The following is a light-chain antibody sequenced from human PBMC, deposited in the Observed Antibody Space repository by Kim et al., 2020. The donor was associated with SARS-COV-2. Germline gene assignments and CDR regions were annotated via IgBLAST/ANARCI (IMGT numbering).Light chain of an antibody. CDR3: AAWDDSGHVV. V-gene: IGLV1-44*01. J-gene: IGLJ2*01. CDR2: SNN. Sequence: ELTQPPSASGTPGQRVTISCSGSSSNIGSNTVNWYQQLPGTAPKLLIYSNNQRPSGVPDRFSGSKSGTSASLAISGLQSEDEADYYCAAWDDSGHVVFGGGTKLTVL. CDR1: SSNIGSNT.